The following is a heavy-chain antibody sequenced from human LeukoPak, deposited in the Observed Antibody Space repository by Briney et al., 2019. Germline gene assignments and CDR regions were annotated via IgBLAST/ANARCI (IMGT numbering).Heavy chain of an antibody. V-gene: IGHV3-48*03. Sequence: PGGSLRLSCAASGFTFSSYEMNWVRQAPGKGLEWVSYISSSGSTIYYADSVKGRFTISRDNAKNSLYLQMNSLRAEDTAVYYCARVVFGYIVVVPSAFDIWGQGTMVTVSS. CDR1: GFTFSSYE. J-gene: IGHJ3*02. CDR2: ISSSGSTI. D-gene: IGHD2-21*01. CDR3: ARVVFGYIVVVPSAFDI.